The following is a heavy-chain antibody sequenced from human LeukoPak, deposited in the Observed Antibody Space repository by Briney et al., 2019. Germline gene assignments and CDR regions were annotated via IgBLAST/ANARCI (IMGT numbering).Heavy chain of an antibody. CDR3: ARRRGWKQQLVYFDY. CDR2: LFHSGTP. J-gene: IGHJ4*02. D-gene: IGHD6-13*01. V-gene: IGHV4-59*08. CDR1: GGSISSYY. Sequence: SETLSLICTVSGGSISSYYWSWIRQPPGKGLEWIGYLFHSGTPRYNPSLKSRVTISADTSKNQFFLTLNSTTAADTAVYFCARRRGWKQQLVYFDYWGQGTLATVSS.